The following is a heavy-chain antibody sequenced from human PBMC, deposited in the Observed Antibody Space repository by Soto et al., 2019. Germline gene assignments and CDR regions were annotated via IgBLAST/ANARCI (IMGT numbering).Heavy chain of an antibody. J-gene: IGHJ6*02. D-gene: IGHD1-1*01. CDR3: ARAPQGEPEDYYYYYGMDV. Sequence: QVQLVQSGAEVKKPGSSVKVSCKASGGTFSSYAISWVQQAPGQGLEWMGGIIPILGTANYAQKFQGRVTITADESTSTAYMELSSLRSEDTAVYYCARAPQGEPEDYYYYYGMDVWGQGTTVTVSS. CDR2: IIPILGTA. V-gene: IGHV1-69*01. CDR1: GGTFSSYA.